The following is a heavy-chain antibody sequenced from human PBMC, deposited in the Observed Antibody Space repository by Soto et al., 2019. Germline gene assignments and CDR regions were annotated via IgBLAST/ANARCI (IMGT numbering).Heavy chain of an antibody. CDR2: TYYRSKWYN. CDR3: ARFFALSSGWYFDY. Sequence: LSLTCAISGDSVSSNSAAWNWIRESPSRGLEWLGRTYYRSKWYNDYAVSVKSRITINPDTSKNQFSLQLNSVTPEDTAVYYCARFFALSSGWYFDYWGQGTLVTVSS. CDR1: GDSVSSNSAA. J-gene: IGHJ4*02. D-gene: IGHD6-19*01. V-gene: IGHV6-1*01.